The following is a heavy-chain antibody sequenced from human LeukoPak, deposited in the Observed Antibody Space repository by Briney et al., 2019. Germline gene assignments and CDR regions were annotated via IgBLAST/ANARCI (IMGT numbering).Heavy chain of an antibody. CDR1: GFTFSSHW. CDR3: ARARIDY. D-gene: IGHD1-14*01. J-gene: IGHJ4*02. Sequence: GGSLRLSCAASGFTFSSHWMTWVRQAPGKGLEWVANIKEDGSEKYYVDSVKGRFTISRDNAKNSLLLQMSSLRAEDTAAYYCARARIDYWGQGTLVTVSS. V-gene: IGHV3-7*04. CDR2: IKEDGSEK.